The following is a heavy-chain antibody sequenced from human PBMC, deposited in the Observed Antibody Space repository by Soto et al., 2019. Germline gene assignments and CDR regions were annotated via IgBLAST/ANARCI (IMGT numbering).Heavy chain of an antibody. CDR2: ISAYNGNT. D-gene: IGHD3-22*01. V-gene: IGHV1-18*01. CDR1: GYTFTSYG. Sequence: QVQLVQSGAEVKKPGASVKVSCKASGYTFTSYGISWVRQAPGQGLEWMGWISAYNGNTNYAQKFQERVTITRDMSTSTAYMELSSLRSEDTAVYYCAAEGVDYYDSSGYGGGFDPWGQGTLVTVSS. J-gene: IGHJ5*02. CDR3: AAEGVDYYDSSGYGGGFDP.